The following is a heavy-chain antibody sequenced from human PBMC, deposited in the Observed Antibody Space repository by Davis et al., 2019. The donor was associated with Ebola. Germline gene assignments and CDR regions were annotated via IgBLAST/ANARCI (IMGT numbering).Heavy chain of an antibody. Sequence: LSLTCTVSGGSISSGDYYWSWIRQAPGKGLEWVSYISSSGSTIYYADSVKGRFTISRDNAKNSLYLQMNSLRAEDTAVYYCARYLTGYYPNDYWGQGTLVTVSS. V-gene: IGHV3-11*01. CDR1: GGSISSGDYY. CDR2: ISSSGSTI. D-gene: IGHD3-9*01. J-gene: IGHJ4*02. CDR3: ARYLTGYYPNDY.